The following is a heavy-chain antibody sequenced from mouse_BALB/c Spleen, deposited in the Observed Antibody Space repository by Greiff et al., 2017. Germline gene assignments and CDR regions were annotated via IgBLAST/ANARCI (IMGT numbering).Heavy chain of an antibody. CDR3: ARGGDYGSRPAWFAY. CDR2: IDPYNGGT. J-gene: IGHJ3*01. Sequence: VHVKQSGPELVKPGASVKVSCKASGYSFTDYNMYWVKQSHGKSLEWIGYIDPYNGGTSYNQKFKGKATLTVDKSSSTAFMHLNSLTSEDSAVYYCARGGDYGSRPAWFAYWGQGTLVTVSA. D-gene: IGHD1-1*01. V-gene: IGHV1S135*01. CDR1: GYSFTDYN.